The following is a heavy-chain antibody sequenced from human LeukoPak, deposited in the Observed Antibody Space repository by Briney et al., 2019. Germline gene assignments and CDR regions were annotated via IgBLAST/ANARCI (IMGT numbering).Heavy chain of an antibody. V-gene: IGHV7-4-1*02. J-gene: IGHJ3*02. Sequence: ASVKVSCKASGYTFTSYAMNWVRQAPGQGLEWMGWINTNTGNPTYAQGFTGRFVFSLDTSVSTAYLQISSLKAEDTAVYYCARPGIAVAGTGDAFDIWGQGTMVTVSS. CDR1: GYTFTSYA. D-gene: IGHD6-19*01. CDR3: ARPGIAVAGTGDAFDI. CDR2: INTNTGNP.